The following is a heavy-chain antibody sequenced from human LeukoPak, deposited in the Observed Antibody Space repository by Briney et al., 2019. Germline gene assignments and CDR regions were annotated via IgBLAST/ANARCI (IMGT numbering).Heavy chain of an antibody. J-gene: IGHJ5*02. Sequence: ASVKVSCKSSGYPFTGRYMHWVRQAPGQGLEWMGWINPNNGGTNYAQKFQGRVTMTRDTSINTAYMELSRLRSDDTAVYYCAREEARGSGLDYDFWSGHNWFDPWGQGTLVTVSS. D-gene: IGHD3-3*01. CDR3: AREEARGSGLDYDFWSGHNWFDP. CDR1: GYPFTGRY. CDR2: INPNNGGT. V-gene: IGHV1-2*02.